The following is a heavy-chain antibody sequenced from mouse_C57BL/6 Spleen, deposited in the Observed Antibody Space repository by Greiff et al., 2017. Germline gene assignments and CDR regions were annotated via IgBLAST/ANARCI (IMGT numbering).Heavy chain of an antibody. CDR2: IDPSASYT. D-gene: IGHD1-1*01. CDR3: ARWGTTVVEGYYAMDY. CDR1: GYTFTSYW. J-gene: IGHJ4*01. Sequence: QVQLQQPGAELVKPGASVKLSCKASGYTFTSYWMQWVKQRPGQGLEWIGEIDPSASYTNYNQKFKGKATLTVDTSSSTAYMQLSSLTSEDSAVYYCARWGTTVVEGYYAMDYWGQGTSVTVSS. V-gene: IGHV1-50*01.